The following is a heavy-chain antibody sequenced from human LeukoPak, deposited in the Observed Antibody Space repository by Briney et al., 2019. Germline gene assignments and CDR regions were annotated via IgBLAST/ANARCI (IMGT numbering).Heavy chain of an antibody. Sequence: GGSLRLSCAASGFTFSSYAMSWVPQAPGKGLEWVSAISGSGGTTYYANSVKGRFTFSRDNSKNTLYLQMNSLRAEDTAIYYCARMIRDYGDSNWFDPWGQGTLVTVSS. CDR3: ARMIRDYGDSNWFDP. CDR2: ISGSGGTT. CDR1: GFTFSSYA. J-gene: IGHJ5*02. D-gene: IGHD4-17*01. V-gene: IGHV3-23*01.